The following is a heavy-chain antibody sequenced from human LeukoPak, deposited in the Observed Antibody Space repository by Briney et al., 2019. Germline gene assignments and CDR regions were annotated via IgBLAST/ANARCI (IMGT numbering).Heavy chain of an antibody. CDR1: GITFSTAW. CDR3: ATDRAWFHP. Sequence: SGGSLLLSCAASGITFSTAWMSWFGQAPGKGLEWVGRIKSKIGGATADYAAPVKDRFTISRDDSKNTLYLQMNSLKTEDTAVYYSATDRAWFHPWRQGPLVTVPS. CDR2: IKSKIGGATA. V-gene: IGHV3-15*01. D-gene: IGHD3-10*01. J-gene: IGHJ5*02.